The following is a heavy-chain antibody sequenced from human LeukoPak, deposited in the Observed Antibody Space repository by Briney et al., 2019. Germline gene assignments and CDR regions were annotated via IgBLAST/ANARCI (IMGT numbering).Heavy chain of an antibody. V-gene: IGHV4-30-2*01. D-gene: IGHD3-10*01. J-gene: IGHJ3*02. CDR3: ARDKLYYGSGSYAFDI. CDR1: GGSISSGGYS. CDR2: IYHSGST. Sequence: SETLSLTCAVSGGSISSGGYSWSWIRQPPGTGLEWIGYIYHSGSTYYNPSLKSRVTISVDTSKNQFSLKLSSVTAADTAVYYCARDKLYYGSGSYAFDIWGQGTMVTVSS.